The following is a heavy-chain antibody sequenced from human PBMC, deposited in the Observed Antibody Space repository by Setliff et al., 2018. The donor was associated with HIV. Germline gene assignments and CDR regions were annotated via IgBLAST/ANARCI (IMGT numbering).Heavy chain of an antibody. V-gene: IGHV4-59*11. CDR3: AKGAGFYGDYTFDH. Sequence: KPSETLSLTCTVSGPSINIHYWSWIRQSPGKGFEWIGYIYSTGSTNYNPSLQSRVTISMVASRNQFSLKVTSVTAADTVVYYCAKGAGFYGDYTFDHWGQGRQVTVSS. CDR2: IYSTGST. D-gene: IGHD4-17*01. CDR1: GPSINIHY. J-gene: IGHJ4*02.